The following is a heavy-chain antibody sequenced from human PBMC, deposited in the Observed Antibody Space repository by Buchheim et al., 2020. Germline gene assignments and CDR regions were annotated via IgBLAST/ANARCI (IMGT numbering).Heavy chain of an antibody. J-gene: IGHJ4*02. Sequence: QVQLVESGGGVVQPGRSQRLSCAASGFTFSSYGMHWVRQAPGKGLEWVAVISYDGSNKYYADSVKGRFTISRDNSKNTLYLQMNSLRAEDTAVYYCAKEGATALDYWGQGTL. CDR2: ISYDGSNK. D-gene: IGHD1-26*01. CDR1: GFTFSSYG. CDR3: AKEGATALDY. V-gene: IGHV3-30*18.